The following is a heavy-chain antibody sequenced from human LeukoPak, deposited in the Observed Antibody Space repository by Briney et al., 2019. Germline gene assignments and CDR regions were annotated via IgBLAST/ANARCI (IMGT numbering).Heavy chain of an antibody. D-gene: IGHD6-19*01. CDR1: GFTFSCYG. CDR2: ISYDGSNK. Sequence: PGGSLRLTCAASGFTFSCYGMHWVRQAPGKGLEWVAVISYDGSNKYYADSVKGRFTISRDNSKNTLYLQMNSLRAEDTAVYYCPKGSCSSGWSRIDYWGQGTLATVPS. J-gene: IGHJ4*02. CDR3: PKGSCSSGWSRIDY. V-gene: IGHV3-30*18.